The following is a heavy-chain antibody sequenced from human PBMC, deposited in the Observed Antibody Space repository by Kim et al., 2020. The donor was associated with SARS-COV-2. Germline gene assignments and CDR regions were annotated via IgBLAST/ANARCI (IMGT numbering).Heavy chain of an antibody. D-gene: IGHD6-19*01. V-gene: IGHV3-30*18. CDR1: GFIFSSYG. Sequence: GGSLRLSCAASGFIFSSYGIHWVRQAPGKGLEWVAVISYDESNKYYAESVKGRFTISRDNSKNTVYLQMNSLRSEDTAVYYCAKVAVQWLPRGGLDFWGQGTLVTVSS. CDR3: AKVAVQWLPRGGLDF. CDR2: ISYDESNK. J-gene: IGHJ4*02.